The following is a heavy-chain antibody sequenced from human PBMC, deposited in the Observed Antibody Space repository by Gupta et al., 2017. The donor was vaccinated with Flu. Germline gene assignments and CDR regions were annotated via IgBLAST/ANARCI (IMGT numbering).Heavy chain of an antibody. CDR2: MSYSGRI. Sequence: QLQLQESGPGLVKHSETSSLPFTVSGGSISNVRYYWGWIRHPPGKGLEWIGIMSYSGRIHYNPSFKSRVAISVDTSKSQFSLKRTSVTAADTAVYYCARHFHGPGSLLYFDYWGQGTLVTVSS. CDR1: GGSISNVRYY. CDR3: ARHFHGPGSLLYFDY. D-gene: IGHD3-10*01. J-gene: IGHJ4*02. V-gene: IGHV4-39*01.